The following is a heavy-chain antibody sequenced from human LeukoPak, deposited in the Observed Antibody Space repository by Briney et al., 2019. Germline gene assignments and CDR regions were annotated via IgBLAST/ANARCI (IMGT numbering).Heavy chain of an antibody. D-gene: IGHD3-10*01. Sequence: GGSLRLSCAASGFTFSNYAMTWVRQAPGKGLEWVSQISGSGGSTYYADSVRGRFTISRDNPKNTLYLQMSSLRAEDTAVYYCARGQYGSGTLGHWGQGTLVTVSS. CDR2: ISGSGGST. CDR1: GFTFSNYA. J-gene: IGHJ4*02. V-gene: IGHV3-23*01. CDR3: ARGQYGSGTLGH.